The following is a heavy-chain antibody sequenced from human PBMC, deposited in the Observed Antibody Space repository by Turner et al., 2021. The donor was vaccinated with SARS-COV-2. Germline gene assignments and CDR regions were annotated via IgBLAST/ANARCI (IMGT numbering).Heavy chain of an antibody. CDR1: GLTCSSYA. CDR3: AKNEMAMIVVVITLFDY. Sequence: EVQLLECVGVLVQRWGSLILSCAASGLTCSSYAISWVRQAPGKGLEWVSVISGSGGSTYYADAVKGRFTISRDNSKNTLYLQMNSLRAEDTAVYYCAKNEMAMIVVVITLFDYWGQGTLVTVSS. D-gene: IGHD3-22*01. J-gene: IGHJ4*02. CDR2: ISGSGGST. V-gene: IGHV3-23*01.